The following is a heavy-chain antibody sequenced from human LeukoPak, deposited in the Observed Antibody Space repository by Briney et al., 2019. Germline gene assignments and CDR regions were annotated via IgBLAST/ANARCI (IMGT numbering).Heavy chain of an antibody. CDR3: ARARYETRIWPKSRYDYYHYMDV. Sequence: ASVKVSCKASGYTFTGHYMHWVRQAPGQGLEWMGWINPNSGGTKYVQKFQDRVTITRDTSASTAYMELSSLRSEDMAVYYCARARYETRIWPKSRYDYYHYMDVWGKGTTVTVSS. D-gene: IGHD3-3*01. CDR1: GYTFTGHY. J-gene: IGHJ6*03. CDR2: INPNSGGT. V-gene: IGHV1-2*02.